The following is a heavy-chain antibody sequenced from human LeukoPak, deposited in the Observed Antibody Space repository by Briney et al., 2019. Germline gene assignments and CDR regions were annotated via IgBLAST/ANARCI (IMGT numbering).Heavy chain of an antibody. D-gene: IGHD6-19*01. CDR3: AKDLRSSGPGWFDP. J-gene: IGHJ5*02. CDR2: ISGSGGST. CDR1: GFTFSSYA. Sequence: PGGSLRLSCAASGFTFSSYAMSWVRQAPGKGLEWVSAISGSGGSTYYADSVKGRFTISRDNSKNTLYLQMDSLRAEDTAVNYWAKDLRSSGPGWFDPWGQGTLVTVSS. V-gene: IGHV3-23*01.